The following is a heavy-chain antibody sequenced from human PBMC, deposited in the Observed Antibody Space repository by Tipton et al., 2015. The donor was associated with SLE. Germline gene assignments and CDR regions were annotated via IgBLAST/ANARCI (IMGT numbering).Heavy chain of an antibody. Sequence: SLRLSCAASGFTFSDYWMTWVRQAPGKGLEWVGFIGVKAYGETTQYAASVKGRFTISRDDSQSIAYLQMNSLKAEDTCLYYCVRDSTWNDSDYWGQGTLVTVSS. CDR3: VRDSTWNDSDY. CDR2: IGVKAYGETT. D-gene: IGHD1-1*01. V-gene: IGHV3-49*04. CDR1: GFTFSDYW. J-gene: IGHJ4*02.